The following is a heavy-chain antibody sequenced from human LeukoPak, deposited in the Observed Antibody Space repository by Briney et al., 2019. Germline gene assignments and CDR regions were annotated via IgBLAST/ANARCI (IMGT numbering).Heavy chain of an antibody. CDR3: AKSITVAAVQGYDY. CDR1: GFTFDDYA. J-gene: IGHJ4*02. D-gene: IGHD6-19*01. Sequence: PGGSLRLSCAASGFTFDDYAMHWVRHAPGKGLEWVSGISWNSGSIGYADSVKGRFTISRDNAKNSLYLQMNSLRAEDTALYYCAKSITVAAVQGYDYWGQGTLVTVSS. V-gene: IGHV3-9*01. CDR2: ISWNSGSI.